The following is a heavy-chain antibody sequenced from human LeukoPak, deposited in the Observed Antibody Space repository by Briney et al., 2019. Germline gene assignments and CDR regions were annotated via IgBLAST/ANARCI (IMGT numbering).Heavy chain of an antibody. CDR2: INHSGST. V-gene: IGHV4-34*01. D-gene: IGHD1-1*01. J-gene: IGHJ4*02. CDR1: GGSFSGYY. CDR3: ANGFREGTYDY. Sequence: SETLSPTCAVYGGSFSGYYWSWIRQPPGKGLEWIGEINHSGSTNYNPSLKSRVTISVDTSKNQFSLKLSSVTAADTAVYYCANGFREGTYDYWGQGTLVTVSS.